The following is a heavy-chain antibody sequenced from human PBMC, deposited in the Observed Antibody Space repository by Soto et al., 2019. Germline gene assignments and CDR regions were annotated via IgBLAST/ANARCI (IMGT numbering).Heavy chain of an antibody. Sequence: QVQLQESGPGLVKPSETLSLTCTVSGGSISSYYWSWIRQPPGKGLEWIGYIYYSGSTNYNPSLKSRVTISVDTSKNQFSLKLSSVTAADTAVYHCARDYHSGGAFDIWGQGTMVTVSS. CDR2: IYYSGST. J-gene: IGHJ3*02. V-gene: IGHV4-59*01. CDR3: ARDYHSGGAFDI. D-gene: IGHD6-19*01. CDR1: GGSISSYY.